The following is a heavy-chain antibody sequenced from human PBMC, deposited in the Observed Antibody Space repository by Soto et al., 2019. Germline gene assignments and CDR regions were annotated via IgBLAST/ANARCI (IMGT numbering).Heavy chain of an antibody. J-gene: IGHJ6*02. Sequence: AGESLKISCKGSGDSFNTYWIAWVRQMPGKGLEWMGITHPGDSETRYSPSFEGQVTISADKSISTAYLQWSSLKASDTAMYYCARQGKDGHNQGYGMDVWGQGTTVTVSS. CDR2: THPGDSET. V-gene: IGHV5-51*01. CDR1: GDSFNTYW. CDR3: ARQGKDGHNQGYGMDV.